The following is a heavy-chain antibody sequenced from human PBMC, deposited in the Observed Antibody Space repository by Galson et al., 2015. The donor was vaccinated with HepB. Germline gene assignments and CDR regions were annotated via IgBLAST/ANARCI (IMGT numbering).Heavy chain of an antibody. CDR3: AKESYFDSSDYYWFDF. V-gene: IGHV3-23*01. CDR1: GFTFSTYA. D-gene: IGHD3-22*01. J-gene: IGHJ4*02. CDR2: LSGSGGNT. Sequence: SLRLSCAASGFTFSTYAMSWVRQAPGKGLEWVSGLSGSGGNTYYADSVRGRFSISRDNSKNTLYLQMNSLRAEDTAVYYCAKESYFDSSDYYWFDFWGQGTLVTVSS.